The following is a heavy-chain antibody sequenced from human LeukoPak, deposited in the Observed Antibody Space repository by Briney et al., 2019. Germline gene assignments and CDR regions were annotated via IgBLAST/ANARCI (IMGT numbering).Heavy chain of an antibody. CDR1: GGTFSSYT. D-gene: IGHD3-22*01. J-gene: IGHJ4*02. CDR3: ARWSGDSRTRDFDY. Sequence: SVKVSCKASGGTFSSYTISWARQAPGQGLEWMGRIIPILGIANYAQKFQGRVTITADKSTSTAYMELSSLGSEGTAVYYCARWSGDSRTRDFDYWGQGTLVTVSS. V-gene: IGHV1-69*02. CDR2: IIPILGIA.